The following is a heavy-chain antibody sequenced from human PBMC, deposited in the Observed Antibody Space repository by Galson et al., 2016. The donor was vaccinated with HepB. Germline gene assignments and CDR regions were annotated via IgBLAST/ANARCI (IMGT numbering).Heavy chain of an antibody. CDR3: ARDGSAIPVY. CDR1: GFTFSSYA. Sequence: SLRLSCAASGFTFSSYAMHWVRQAPGKGLEWVAVMWYDGSNKHYADSVKGRFTISRDNSKSRLYLQMNSLRAEDTAVYYCARDGSAIPVYWGQGTLVTVSS. V-gene: IGHV3-33*01. CDR2: MWYDGSNK. D-gene: IGHD2-21*01. J-gene: IGHJ4*02.